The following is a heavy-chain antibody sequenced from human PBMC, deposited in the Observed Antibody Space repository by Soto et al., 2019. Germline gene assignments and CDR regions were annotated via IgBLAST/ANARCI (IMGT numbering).Heavy chain of an antibody. CDR3: ASPWGDYGGNGVFDY. J-gene: IGHJ4*02. CDR1: GFTFSSYA. Sequence: EVQLLESGGGLVQPGGSLRLSCAASGFTFSSYAMSWVRQAPGKGLEWVSAISGSGGSTYYADSVKGRFTISRDNSKSTLYLQMNSLRAEDTAVYYGASPWGDYGGNGVFDYWGQGTLVTVSS. V-gene: IGHV3-23*01. D-gene: IGHD4-17*01. CDR2: ISGSGGST.